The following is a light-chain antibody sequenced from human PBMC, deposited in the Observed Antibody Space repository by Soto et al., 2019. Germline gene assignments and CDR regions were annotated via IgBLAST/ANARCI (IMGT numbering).Light chain of an antibody. CDR1: QSISSW. J-gene: IGKJ1*01. V-gene: IGKV1-5*03. Sequence: DIQMTQSPSTLSASVGDRVTITCRASQSISSWLAWYQQKPGKAPKLLIYKASSLESGVPSRFSGSGSGTEITLTISSLQPDDFATYYCQQGTFGQGTKVDI. CDR3: QQGT. CDR2: KAS.